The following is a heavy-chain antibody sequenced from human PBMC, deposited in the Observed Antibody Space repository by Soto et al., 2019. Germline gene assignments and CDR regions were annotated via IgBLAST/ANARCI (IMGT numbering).Heavy chain of an antibody. J-gene: IGHJ4*02. CDR3: ARDGGPDYDYIWGSYRHTDY. V-gene: IGHV3-48*01. Sequence: GGSLRLSCAASGFTFSSYSMNWVRQAPGKGLEWVSYISSSSSTIYYADSVKGRFTISRDNAKNSLYLQMNSLRAEDTAVYYCARDGGPDYDYIWGSYRHTDYWGQGTLVTVSS. D-gene: IGHD3-16*02. CDR1: GFTFSSYS. CDR2: ISSSSSTI.